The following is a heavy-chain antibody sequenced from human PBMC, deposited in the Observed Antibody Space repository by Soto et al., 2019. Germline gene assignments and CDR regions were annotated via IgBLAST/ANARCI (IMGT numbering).Heavy chain of an antibody. CDR2: ISSSSSYI. V-gene: IGHV3-21*01. J-gene: IGHJ3*02. CDR3: AREIAVGGTYYDAFDI. Sequence: EVQLVESGGGLVKPGGSLRLSCAASGFTFSSYSMNWVRQAPGKGLEWVSSISSSSSYIYYADSVKGRFTISRDNAKNSRYLQMNSLRAEDTAVYYCAREIAVGGTYYDAFDIWGQGTMVTVSS. D-gene: IGHD6-19*01. CDR1: GFTFSSYS.